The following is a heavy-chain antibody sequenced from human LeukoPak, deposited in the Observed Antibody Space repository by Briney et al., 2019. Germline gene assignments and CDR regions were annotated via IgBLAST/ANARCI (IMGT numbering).Heavy chain of an antibody. D-gene: IGHD2-15*01. CDR2: IGTAGDT. CDR1: GFAFSSYD. J-gene: IGHJ4*02. Sequence: TGGSLRLSCAASGFAFSSYDMHWVRHATGKGLEWVSAIGTAGDTYYPGSVKGRFTTSRENAKNSLYLQMNSLRAGDTAVYYCARGTVEAASYYFDYWGQGTLVTVSS. V-gene: IGHV3-13*01. CDR3: ARGTVEAASYYFDY.